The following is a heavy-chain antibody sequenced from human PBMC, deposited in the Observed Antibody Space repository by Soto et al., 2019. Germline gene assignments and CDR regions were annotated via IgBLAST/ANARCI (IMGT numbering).Heavy chain of an antibody. V-gene: IGHV4-30-4*01. Sequence: QVQLQESGPGLVKPSQTLSLTCTVSGGSISSGDYYWSWIRQPPGKGLEWIGYIDYSGSTYYNPSLNSRVTISVDTSRTLCSLKLSSATAAGTAVYYCARGGRTIFGRYLDYGGQGTLVTVSS. CDR3: ARGGRTIFGRYLDY. CDR1: GGSISSGDYY. J-gene: IGHJ4*02. D-gene: IGHD3-3*01. CDR2: IDYSGST.